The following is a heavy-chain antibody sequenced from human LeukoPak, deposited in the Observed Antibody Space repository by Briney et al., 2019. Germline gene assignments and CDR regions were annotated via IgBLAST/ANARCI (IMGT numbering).Heavy chain of an antibody. V-gene: IGHV4-59*01. J-gene: IGHJ6*03. CDR3: ARQRPLEFGELFYYYFHMDV. CDR2: IYDSGST. CDR1: GGSISSYY. Sequence: PSQTLSLTCTVSGGSISSYYWSWIRQPPGKGLEWIGYIYDSGSTNYNPSLKGRVTISVDTSKNQFSLKLSSVTAADTAVYYCARQRPLEFGELFYYYFHMDVWGKGTTVTVSS. D-gene: IGHD3-10*01.